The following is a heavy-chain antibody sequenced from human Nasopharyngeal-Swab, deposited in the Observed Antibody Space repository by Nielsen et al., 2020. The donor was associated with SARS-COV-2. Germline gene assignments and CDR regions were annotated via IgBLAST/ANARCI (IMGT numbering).Heavy chain of an antibody. V-gene: IGHV3-48*02. J-gene: IGHJ4*02. CDR2: IDSSSPTI. CDR1: GFTFSSYS. Sequence: GESLKISCEASGFTFSSYSMNWVRQAPGKGLEWVSFIDSSSPTIYYADSVKGRFTIPRDNAKNSLYLQMHTLRDDDTAVYYCVRATSSWYFDSWGQGTLVTVSS. D-gene: IGHD6-13*01. CDR3: VRATSSWYFDS.